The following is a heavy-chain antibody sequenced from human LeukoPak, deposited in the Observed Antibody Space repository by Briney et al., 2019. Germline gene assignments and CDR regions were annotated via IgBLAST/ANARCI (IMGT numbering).Heavy chain of an antibody. CDR2: ISYDGSNK. CDR3: ARDADTAMVAYYFGY. J-gene: IGHJ4*02. Sequence: GRSLRLSCAASGFTFSSYAMHWVRQAPGKGLEWVAVISYDGSNKYYADSVKGRFTISRDNSKNTLYLQMNSLRAEDTAVYYCARDADTAMVAYYFGYWGQGTLVTVSS. CDR1: GFTFSSYA. D-gene: IGHD5-18*01. V-gene: IGHV3-30*04.